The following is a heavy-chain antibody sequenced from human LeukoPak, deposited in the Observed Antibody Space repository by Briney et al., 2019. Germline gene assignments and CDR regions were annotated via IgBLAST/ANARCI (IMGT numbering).Heavy chain of an antibody. D-gene: IGHD3-9*01. J-gene: IGHJ4*02. CDR3: AITKRAYDILTGVFDY. CDR1: GFTFSSYA. Sequence: PGGSLRLSCAASGFTFSSYAMSWVRQAPGKGLEWVSAISGSGGSTYYADSVKGRFTISRDNSKNTLYLQMNSLRAEDTAVYYCAITKRAYDILTGVFDYWGQGTLVTVSS. CDR2: ISGSGGST. V-gene: IGHV3-23*01.